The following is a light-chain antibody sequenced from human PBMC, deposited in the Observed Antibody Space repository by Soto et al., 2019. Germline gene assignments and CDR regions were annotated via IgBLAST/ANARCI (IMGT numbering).Light chain of an antibody. CDR2: AAS. CDR1: QSVSSY. Sequence: EIVLTQSPATLSLSPGERATLSCRASQSVSSYLAWYQQKPGQAPRLLIYAASNRATGIPARFSGSGSGTDLPLTITSLEPEDFAVYYCQQRSNWPSTFGGGTKVEIK. V-gene: IGKV3-11*01. J-gene: IGKJ4*01. CDR3: QQRSNWPST.